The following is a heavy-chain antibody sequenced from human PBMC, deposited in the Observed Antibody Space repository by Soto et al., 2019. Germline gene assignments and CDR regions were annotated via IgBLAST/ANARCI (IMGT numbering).Heavy chain of an antibody. V-gene: IGHV1-2*04. D-gene: IGHD3-22*01. CDR2: INPNSGGT. CDR1: GYTFTGYY. Sequence: GASVKVSCKASGYTFTGYYMHWVRQAPGQGLEWMGWINPNSGGTNYAQKFQGWVTMTRDTSISTAYMELSRLRSDDTAVYYCARGGVTTYDNSGGGAFDIWGQGTMVTVSS. J-gene: IGHJ3*02. CDR3: ARGGVTTYDNSGGGAFDI.